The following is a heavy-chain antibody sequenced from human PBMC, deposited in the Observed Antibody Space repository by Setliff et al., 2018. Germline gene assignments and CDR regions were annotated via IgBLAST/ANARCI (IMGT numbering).Heavy chain of an antibody. CDR1: GGSISSGGYY. CDR3: ARGRAGHSGH. J-gene: IGHJ4*02. Sequence: NPSETLSLTCTVSGGSISSGGYYWSRIRQHPGKGLEWIGYIYYSGSTYYNPSLKSRLTISVDTSKNQFSLKLSSVTAADTAVYYCARGRAGHSGHWGQGTLVTVSS. D-gene: IGHD6-19*01. CDR2: IYYSGST. V-gene: IGHV4-31*03.